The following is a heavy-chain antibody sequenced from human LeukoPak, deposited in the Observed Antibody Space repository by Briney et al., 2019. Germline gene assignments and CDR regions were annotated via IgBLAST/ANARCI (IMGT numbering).Heavy chain of an antibody. D-gene: IGHD2-2*01. CDR3: ASVLVLVPAAIYYYYGMVG. CDR2: ISSSGSTI. Sequence: GGSLRLSCAASGFTFSSYEMHWVRQAPGKGLEWVSYISSSGSTIYYADSVKGRFTISRDNAKNSLYLQMNSLRAEDTAVYYCASVLVLVPAAIYYYYGMVGW. CDR1: GFTFSSYE. V-gene: IGHV3-48*03. J-gene: IGHJ6*01.